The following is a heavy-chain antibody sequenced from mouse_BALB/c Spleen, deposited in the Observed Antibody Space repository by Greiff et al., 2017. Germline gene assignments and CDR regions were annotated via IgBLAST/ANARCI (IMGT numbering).Heavy chain of an antibody. CDR1: GFTFNTYA. J-gene: IGHJ2*01. D-gene: IGHD1-1*01. V-gene: IGHV10-1*02. Sequence: EVKLVESGGGLVKPKGSFKLSCAASGFTFNTYAMNWVRQAPGQGLEWVARIRSKSNNYATYYDDSVKDRFTISRDGSQSMLYLQMNNLKTEDTAMYYCVRHGDYYGSSFDYWGQGTTLTVSS. CDR2: IRSKSNNYAT. CDR3: VRHGDYYGSSFDY.